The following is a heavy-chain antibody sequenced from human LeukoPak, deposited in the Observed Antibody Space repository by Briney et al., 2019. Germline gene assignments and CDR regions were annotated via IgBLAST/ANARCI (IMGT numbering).Heavy chain of an antibody. CDR3: ARLGGGWYRPRPLYGMDV. CDR1: GGSISSGGYS. J-gene: IGHJ6*02. D-gene: IGHD6-19*01. CDR2: INHSGST. V-gene: IGHV4-30-2*01. Sequence: PSETLSLTCAVSGGSISSGGYSWSWIRQPPGRGLEWIGEINHSGSTNYNPSLKSRVTISVDTSKNQFSLKLSSVTAADTAVYYCARLGGGWYRPRPLYGMDVWGQGTTVTVSS.